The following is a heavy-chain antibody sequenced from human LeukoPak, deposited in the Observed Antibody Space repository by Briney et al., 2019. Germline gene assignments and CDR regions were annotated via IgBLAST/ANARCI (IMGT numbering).Heavy chain of an antibody. D-gene: IGHD3-22*01. CDR2: IYYSGST. V-gene: IGHV4-59*01. J-gene: IGHJ3*02. CDR3: ARGGLENGYHSNDGFDI. Sequence: PSETLSLTCTVSGGSISGYYWSWLRQPPGKSLEWIGYIYYSGSTKYNPSLKSRVTMSVDTSRNQFSLKLSSVTAADTAVYYCARGGLENGYHSNDGFDIWGQGTMVTVSS. CDR1: GGSISGYY.